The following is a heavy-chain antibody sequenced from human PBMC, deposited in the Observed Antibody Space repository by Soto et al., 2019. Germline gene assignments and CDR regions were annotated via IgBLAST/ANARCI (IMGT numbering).Heavy chain of an antibody. CDR3: AREDPIGYYDILTGYYAFDI. CDR2: ISSSSSYI. J-gene: IGHJ3*02. Sequence: GGSLRLSCAASGFTFSSYSMNWVRQAPGKGLEWVSSISSSSSYIYYADSVKGQVTISRDNAKNSLYLQMNSLRAEDTAVYYCAREDPIGYYDILTGYYAFDIWGQGTMVTVSS. V-gene: IGHV3-21*01. D-gene: IGHD3-9*01. CDR1: GFTFSSYS.